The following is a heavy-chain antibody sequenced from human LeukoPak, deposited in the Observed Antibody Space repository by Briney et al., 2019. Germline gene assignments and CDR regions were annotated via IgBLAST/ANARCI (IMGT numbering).Heavy chain of an antibody. Sequence: PGRSLRLSCAASGFTFSSYGMHWVRQAPGKGLEWVAVISYDGSNKYYADSVKGRFTISRDNSKNTLYLQMNSLRAEDTAVYYCAKSIPGIAAAETHYFDYWGQGTLVTVSS. J-gene: IGHJ4*02. CDR3: AKSIPGIAAAETHYFDY. D-gene: IGHD6-13*01. CDR1: GFTFSSYG. V-gene: IGHV3-30*18. CDR2: ISYDGSNK.